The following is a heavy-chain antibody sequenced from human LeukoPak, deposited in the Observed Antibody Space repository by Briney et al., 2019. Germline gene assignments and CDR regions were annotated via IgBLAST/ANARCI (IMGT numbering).Heavy chain of an antibody. J-gene: IGHJ3*02. V-gene: IGHV1-2*04. D-gene: IGHD1-14*01. CDR2: INPNSGGT. CDR3: ARDSPTTGSDAFDI. Sequence: ASVKVSCKASGYSFIDYYMHWVRQAPGQGLEWMGWINPNSGGTNYAQKFQGWVTMTRDTSISTAYMELSRLRSDDTAVYYCARDSPTTGSDAFDIWGQGTMVTVSS. CDR1: GYSFIDYY.